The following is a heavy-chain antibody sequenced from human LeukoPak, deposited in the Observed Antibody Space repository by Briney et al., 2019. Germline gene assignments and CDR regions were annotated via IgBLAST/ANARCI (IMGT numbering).Heavy chain of an antibody. CDR2: ISTYSTYI. V-gene: IGHV3-21*01. Sequence: GGSLRLSCAASGFIFNSYDMDWVRQAPGKGLERVAPISTYSTYIKYGDSVKGRFTISRDNANSSLSLQMNSLKVEDTAFYYCVREGGPYSHYYYMDVWGKGTTVAVSS. J-gene: IGHJ6*03. CDR3: VREGGPYSHYYYMDV. D-gene: IGHD3-16*01. CDR1: GFIFNSYD.